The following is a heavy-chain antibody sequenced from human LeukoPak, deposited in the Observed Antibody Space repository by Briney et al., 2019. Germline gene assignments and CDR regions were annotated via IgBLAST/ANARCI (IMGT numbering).Heavy chain of an antibody. CDR2: IVVGSGNT. Sequence: SVKVSCKASGFTFTSSAVQWVRQARGQRLEWIGWIVVGSGNTNYAQKFQERVTFTRDMSTSTAYMELSSLRSEDTAVYYCAADAQGYSSSWFDPWGQGTLVSVSS. J-gene: IGHJ5*02. D-gene: IGHD6-13*01. CDR3: AADAQGYSSSWFDP. V-gene: IGHV1-58*01. CDR1: GFTFTSSA.